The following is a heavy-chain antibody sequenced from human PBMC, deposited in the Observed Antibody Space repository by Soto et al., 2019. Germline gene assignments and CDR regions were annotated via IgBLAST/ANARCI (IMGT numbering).Heavy chain of an antibody. D-gene: IGHD3-10*01. CDR3: GNTTRGWFGVCAS. CDR2: IYYYSGTT. V-gene: IGHV4-39*01. Sequence: QLQLQESGPGLVKPSETLSLTCTVSGGSISSSSYYWGWIRQPPGKGLEWIGSIYYYSGTTYYNPSLKARVSLSADTSMYQFSLKLSSVTAADTAVYYCGNTTRGWFGVCASLGQGTLVTVSS. J-gene: IGHJ5*02. CDR1: GGSISSSSYY.